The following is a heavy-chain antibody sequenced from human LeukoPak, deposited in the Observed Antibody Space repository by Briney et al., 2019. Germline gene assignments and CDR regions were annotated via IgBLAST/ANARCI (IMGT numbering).Heavy chain of an antibody. CDR3: AKDWYSSSSVHFDY. CDR1: GFTFDDYA. Sequence: GGSLRLSCAASGFTFDDYAMHWVRQAPGKGPEWVSGISWNSGSIGYADSVKGRFTISRDNAKNSLYLQMNSLRAEDTALYYCAKDWYSSSSVHFDYWGQGTLVTVSS. D-gene: IGHD6-6*01. CDR2: ISWNSGSI. V-gene: IGHV3-9*01. J-gene: IGHJ4*02.